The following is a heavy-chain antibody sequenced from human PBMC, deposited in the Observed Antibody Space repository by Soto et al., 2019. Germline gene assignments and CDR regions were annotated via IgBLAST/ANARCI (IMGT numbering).Heavy chain of an antibody. CDR2: IYYSGST. D-gene: IGHD3-3*01. J-gene: IGHJ5*02. CDR1: GGSVSSGSYY. Sequence: SETLSLTCTVSGGSVSSGSYYWSWIRQPPGKGLEWIGYIYYSGSTNYNPSLKSRVTISVDTSKNQFSLKLSSVTAADTAVYYCARAHYDFWSGKPNWFDPWGQGTLVTVSS. V-gene: IGHV4-61*01. CDR3: ARAHYDFWSGKPNWFDP.